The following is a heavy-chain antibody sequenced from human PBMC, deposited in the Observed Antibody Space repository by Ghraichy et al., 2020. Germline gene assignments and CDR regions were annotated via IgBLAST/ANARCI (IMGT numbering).Heavy chain of an antibody. CDR2: ISYDGSNK. D-gene: IGHD6-19*01. J-gene: IGHJ5*02. V-gene: IGHV3-30-3*01. CDR1: GFTFSSYA. CDR3: ARVSSSGCHISCPFDP. Sequence: GGSLRLSCAASGFTFSSYAMHWVRQAPGKGLEWVAVISYDGSNKYYADSVEGRFTISRDNSKNTLYLQMNSLRAEDTAVYYCARVSSSGCHISCPFDPWGQGTLVTVSS.